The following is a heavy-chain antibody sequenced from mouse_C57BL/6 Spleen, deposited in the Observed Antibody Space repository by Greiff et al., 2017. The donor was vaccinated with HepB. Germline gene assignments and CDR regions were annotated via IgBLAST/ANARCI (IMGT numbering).Heavy chain of an antibody. V-gene: IGHV1-69*01. CDR1: GYTFTSYW. D-gene: IGHD1-1*01. CDR2: IDPSDSYT. Sequence: QVQLKQPGAELVMPGASVKLSCKASGYTFTSYWMHWVKQRPGQGLEWIGEIDPSDSYTNYNQKFKGKSTLTVDKSSSTAYMQLSSLTSEDSAVYYCAILITTVVAPFAYWGQGTLVTVSA. J-gene: IGHJ3*01. CDR3: AILITTVVAPFAY.